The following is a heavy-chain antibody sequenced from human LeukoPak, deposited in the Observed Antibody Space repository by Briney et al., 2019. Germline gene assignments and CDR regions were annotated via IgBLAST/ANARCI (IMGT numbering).Heavy chain of an antibody. J-gene: IGHJ4*02. V-gene: IGHV3-7*01. Sequence: GGALGLSCGASGFMFRNYWMSWGRQVPGRGPGWVADIKKDGRDKYYVGSVKGRFTISRDNAKNSMYLQMNNLRAEDTAVYYCARDSLIQYGSGSYWGFDYWGQGILVPVSS. CDR3: ARDSLIQYGSGSYWGFDY. CDR1: GFMFRNYW. D-gene: IGHD3-10*01. CDR2: IKKDGRDK.